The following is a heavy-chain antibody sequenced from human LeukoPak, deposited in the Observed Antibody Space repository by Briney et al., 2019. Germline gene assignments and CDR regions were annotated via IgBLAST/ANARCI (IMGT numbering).Heavy chain of an antibody. CDR3: ARDTLRSGYDY. Sequence: GSSVKVSCKASGGIFISYTINGVRQAPGQGLEWMGWIIPILGIANYAQKFQGRVTITADKSTSTAYMQLSSLRSEDTAVYDCARDTLRSGYDYWGQGTLVTVSS. D-gene: IGHD5-18*01. CDR1: GGIFISYT. J-gene: IGHJ4*02. CDR2: IIPILGIA. V-gene: IGHV1-69*04.